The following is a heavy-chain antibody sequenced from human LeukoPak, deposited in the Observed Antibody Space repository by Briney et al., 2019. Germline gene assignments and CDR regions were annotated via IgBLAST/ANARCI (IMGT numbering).Heavy chain of an antibody. J-gene: IGHJ4*02. D-gene: IGHD6-13*01. Sequence: PGGSLRLSCAASGFTVSSNYMSWVRQAPGKGLEWVSVIYRGGSTYYADSVKGRFTISRDNSENTLHLQMNSLRAEDTAVYYCASNAYSSGWYYFDYWGQGTLVTVSS. CDR1: GFTVSSNY. CDR2: IYRGGST. V-gene: IGHV3-53*01. CDR3: ASNAYSSGWYYFDY.